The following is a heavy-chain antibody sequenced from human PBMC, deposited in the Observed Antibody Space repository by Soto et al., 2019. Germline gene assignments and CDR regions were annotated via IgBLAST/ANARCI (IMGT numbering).Heavy chain of an antibody. Sequence: QLQLQESGPGLVKPSETLSLTCTVSGGAVGSNSYYWGWIRQPPGKGLEWIGSVYYTGNTYYNPSLKGRVTISADTSTIHFSRRLRSLTATDTAVYYCASQSPSRCTVTLCYPYYFPTWGQGTLVTVSS. CDR2: VYYTGNT. V-gene: IGHV4-39*02. CDR3: ASQSPSRCTVTLCYPYYFPT. CDR1: GGAVGSNSYY. D-gene: IGHD2-8*02. J-gene: IGHJ4*02.